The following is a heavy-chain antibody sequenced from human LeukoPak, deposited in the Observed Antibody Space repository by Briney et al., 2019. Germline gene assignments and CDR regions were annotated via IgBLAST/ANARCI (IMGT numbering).Heavy chain of an antibody. CDR3: ARGRRDTQYQVFDY. V-gene: IGHV3-7*01. Sequence: GGSLRLSCVASGFTFSNYWMNWVRQAPGKGLEWVANIREDGSEKYYVDSVKGRFTISRDNAKNSLYLQMSSLRDEDTAVYYCARGRRDTQYQVFDYWGQGTLVTVSS. CDR2: IREDGSEK. CDR1: GFTFSNYW. J-gene: IGHJ4*02. D-gene: IGHD2-2*01.